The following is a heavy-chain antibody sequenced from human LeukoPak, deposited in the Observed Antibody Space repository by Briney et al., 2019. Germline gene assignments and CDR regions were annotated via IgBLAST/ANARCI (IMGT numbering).Heavy chain of an antibody. J-gene: IGHJ2*01. CDR3: ASAPEDILTGQKGWYFDL. V-gene: IGHV1-46*01. Sequence: GASVKVSCKASGYTFTSYYMHWVRQAPGQGLEWMGIINPSGGSTSYAQKFQGRVTMTRDTSTSTVYMELSSLRSEDTAVYYCASAPEDILTGQKGWYFDLWGRGTLVTVSS. CDR2: INPSGGST. CDR1: GYTFTSYY. D-gene: IGHD3-9*01.